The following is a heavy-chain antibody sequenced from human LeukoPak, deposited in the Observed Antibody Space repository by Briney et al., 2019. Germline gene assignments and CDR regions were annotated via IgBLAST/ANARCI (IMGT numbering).Heavy chain of an antibody. CDR1: GGSISTTLYY. CDR3: ARRKSEDSVNWYFDL. J-gene: IGHJ2*01. V-gene: IGHV4-39*01. Sequence: PSETLSLTCTVSGGSISTTLYYWSWIRQPPGKGLEWIGSILYSGRTYNNPSLKRRVTTSVDTSKNQFSLSLSSVTAADTAVYFCARRKSEDSVNWYFDLWGRGTLVTVSS. CDR2: ILYSGRT. D-gene: IGHD2-15*01.